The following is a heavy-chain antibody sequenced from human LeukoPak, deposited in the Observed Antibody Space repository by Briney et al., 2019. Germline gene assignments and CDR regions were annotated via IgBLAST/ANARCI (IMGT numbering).Heavy chain of an antibody. CDR3: ARTVTTYAFDI. CDR1: GYTFTSYY. CDR2: INPSGGST. V-gene: IGHV1-46*01. J-gene: IGHJ3*02. D-gene: IGHD4-17*01. Sequence: ASVKVSCKASGYTFTSYYMHWVRQAPGQELEWMGIINPSGGSTSYAQKFQGRVTMTRDTSTSTVYMELSSLRSEDTAVYYCARTVTTYAFDIWGQGTMVTVSS.